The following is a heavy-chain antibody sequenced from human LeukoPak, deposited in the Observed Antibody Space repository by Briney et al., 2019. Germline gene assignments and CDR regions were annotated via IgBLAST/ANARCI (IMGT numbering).Heavy chain of an antibody. J-gene: IGHJ4*02. CDR1: GYTFTRYY. D-gene: IGHD6-19*01. Sequence: ASVKVSCKASGYTFTRYYMHWVRQAPGQGLEWMGWINPNTVVTNYAQKFQGRVTMTRDTTISTAYMELSRLTSDDTAVYYCASYPRYSSSPPFDYWGQGTLVTVSS. CDR3: ASYPRYSSSPPFDY. V-gene: IGHV1-2*02. CDR2: INPNTVVT.